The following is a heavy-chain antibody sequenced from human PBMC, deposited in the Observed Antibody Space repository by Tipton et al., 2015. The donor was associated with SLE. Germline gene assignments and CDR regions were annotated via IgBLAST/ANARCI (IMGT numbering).Heavy chain of an antibody. CDR2: MNSDRSNI. Sequence: SLRLSCAASGFIVSSDHMSWIRLAPGKGLVWVSRMNSDRSNIFYSDSVKGRFTISRDNAKNTVYLQMNSLRAEDTAVYYCVREGDTAFDYWGQGTLVTVSS. CDR1: GFIVSSDH. J-gene: IGHJ4*02. D-gene: IGHD5-18*01. V-gene: IGHV3-74*01. CDR3: VREGDTAFDY.